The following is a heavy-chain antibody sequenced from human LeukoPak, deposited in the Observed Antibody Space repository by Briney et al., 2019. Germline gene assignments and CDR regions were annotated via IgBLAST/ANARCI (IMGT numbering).Heavy chain of an antibody. CDR3: ARSVAGSGDY. D-gene: IGHD6-19*01. V-gene: IGHV3-21*01. J-gene: IGHJ4*02. CDR1: GFTFSSYS. CDR2: ISSSSSYI. Sequence: GGSLRLSCAASGFTFSSYSMNWVRQAPGKGLGWVSSISSSSSYIYYADSVKGRFTISRDNAKNSLYLQMNSLRAEDTAVYYCARSVAGSGDYWGQGTLVTVSS.